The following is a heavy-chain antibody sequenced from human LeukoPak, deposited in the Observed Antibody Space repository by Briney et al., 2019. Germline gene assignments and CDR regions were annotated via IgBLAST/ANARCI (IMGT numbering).Heavy chain of an antibody. Sequence: GGSLRLSCAASGFTFSSYAMSWVRQAPGKGLEWVLAISGSGGSTYYADSVKGRFTISRDNAKNSLYLQMNSLRAEDTAVYYCARDIYYDSSGYYGSVYWGQGTLVTVSS. J-gene: IGHJ4*02. D-gene: IGHD3-22*01. CDR3: ARDIYYDSSGYYGSVY. V-gene: IGHV3-23*01. CDR2: ISGSGGST. CDR1: GFTFSSYA.